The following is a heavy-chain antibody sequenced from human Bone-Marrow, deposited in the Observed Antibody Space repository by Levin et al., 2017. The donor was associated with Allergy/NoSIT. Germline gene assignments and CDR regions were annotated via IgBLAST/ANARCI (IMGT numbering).Heavy chain of an antibody. Sequence: PGESLKISCAASGFSFSTYGMHWVRQAPGKGLEWVAFIWYDGNEKNFADSVKGRFTTSRDNSKNTLFLQMNSLRAEDTAVYYCARVASIATRGYQYYGMDVWGQGTTVTVSS. V-gene: IGHV3-33*01. CDR3: ARVASIATRGYQYYGMDV. CDR2: IWYDGNEK. D-gene: IGHD6-6*01. CDR1: GFSFSTYG. J-gene: IGHJ6*02.